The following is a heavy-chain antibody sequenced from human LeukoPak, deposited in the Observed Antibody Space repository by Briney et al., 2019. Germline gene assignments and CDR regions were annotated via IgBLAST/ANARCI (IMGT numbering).Heavy chain of an antibody. J-gene: IGHJ4*02. CDR2: IYTSGST. CDR1: GGSISSYY. V-gene: IGHV4-4*07. CDR3: ARNAYDFWSGYYEGYFDY. Sequence: SETLSLTCTVSGGSISSYYWSWIRQPAGKGLEWIRRIYTSGSTNYNPSLKSRVTMSVDTSKNQFSLKLSSVTAADTAVYYCARNAYDFWSGYYEGYFDYWGQGTLVTVSS. D-gene: IGHD3-3*01.